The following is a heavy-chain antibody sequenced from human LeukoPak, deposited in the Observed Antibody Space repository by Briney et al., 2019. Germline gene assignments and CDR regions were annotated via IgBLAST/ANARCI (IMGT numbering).Heavy chain of an antibody. J-gene: IGHJ5*02. CDR1: GFTFSSHW. Sequence: PGGSLRLSCAASGFTFSSHWMTWVRQAPGKGLEWVANIKQDGSVKYYVDSVKGRFSISRDNAKNSLYLQMNSLRDEDTAVYYCAAYSSALGWLDPWGQGTLVTVSS. V-gene: IGHV3-7*01. CDR3: AAYSSALGWLDP. D-gene: IGHD6-19*01. CDR2: IKQDGSVK.